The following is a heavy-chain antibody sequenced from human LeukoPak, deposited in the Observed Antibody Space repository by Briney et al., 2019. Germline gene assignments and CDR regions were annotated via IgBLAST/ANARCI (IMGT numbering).Heavy chain of an antibody. J-gene: IGHJ4*02. CDR2: IYTSGST. V-gene: IGHV4-4*07. Sequence: PSETLSPTCTVSGGSISSYYWSWIRQPAGKGLECIGRIYTSGSTNYNPSLKSRVTMSVDTSKNQFSLKLSSVTAADTAVYYCASLHCSGGTCYHGYWGQGTLVTVSS. CDR1: GGSISSYY. D-gene: IGHD2-15*01. CDR3: ASLHCSGGTCYHGY.